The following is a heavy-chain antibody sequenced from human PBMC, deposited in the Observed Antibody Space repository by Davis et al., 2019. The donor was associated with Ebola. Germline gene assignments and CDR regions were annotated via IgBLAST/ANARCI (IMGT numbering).Heavy chain of an antibody. Sequence: SVKVSCKASGGTFSSYAISWVRQAPGQGLEWMGGIIPIFGAANYAQKFQGRVTITADKSTSTAYMELSSLRSEDTAVYYCARDPEVFQLEVGWFDPWGQGTLVTVSS. D-gene: IGHD6-6*01. V-gene: IGHV1-69*06. J-gene: IGHJ5*02. CDR2: IIPIFGAA. CDR1: GGTFSSYA. CDR3: ARDPEVFQLEVGWFDP.